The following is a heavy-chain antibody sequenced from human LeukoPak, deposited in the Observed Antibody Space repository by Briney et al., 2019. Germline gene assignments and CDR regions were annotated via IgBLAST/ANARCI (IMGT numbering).Heavy chain of an antibody. CDR3: ARGVPGQDYFDY. CDR1: GGSISSGGYY. J-gene: IGHJ4*02. D-gene: IGHD3-3*01. CDR2: IYYSGST. Sequence: SQTLSLTCTVSGGSISSGGYYWSWIRQRPGKGLEWIGYIYYSGSTYYNPSLKSRVTISVDTSKNQFSLKLSSVTAADTAVYYCARGVPGQDYFDYWGQGTLVTVSS. V-gene: IGHV4-31*03.